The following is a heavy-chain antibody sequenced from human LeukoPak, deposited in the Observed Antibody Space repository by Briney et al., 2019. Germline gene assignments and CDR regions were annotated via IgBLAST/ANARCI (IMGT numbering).Heavy chain of an antibody. CDR3: AREYHYYDSSGYYWSEYFQH. J-gene: IGHJ1*01. D-gene: IGHD3-22*01. Sequence: GGSLRLSCAASGFTFSSYNMNWVRQAPGKGLEWVSSITSSSSYIYYADSVKGRFTISRDNAKNSLYLQMNSLRAEDTAVYYCAREYHYYDSSGYYWSEYFQHWGQGTLVTVSS. CDR2: ITSSSSYI. CDR1: GFTFSSYN. V-gene: IGHV3-21*01.